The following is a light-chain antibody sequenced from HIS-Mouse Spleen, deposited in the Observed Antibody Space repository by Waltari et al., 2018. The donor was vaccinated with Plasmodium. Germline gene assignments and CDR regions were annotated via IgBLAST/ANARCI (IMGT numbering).Light chain of an antibody. Sequence: EIVLTQSPGTLSLSPGERATLSCRASKSVSSSYLAWYQQKPGQAPRLLIYGASSRATGIPDRFSGSGSGTDFTLTISRLEPEDFAVDYCQQYGSSSWTFGQGTKVEIK. CDR2: GAS. V-gene: IGKV3-20*01. J-gene: IGKJ1*01. CDR3: QQYGSSSWT. CDR1: KSVSSSY.